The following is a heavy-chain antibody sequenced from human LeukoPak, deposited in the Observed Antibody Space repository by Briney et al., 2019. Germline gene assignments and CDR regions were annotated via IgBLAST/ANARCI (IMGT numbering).Heavy chain of an antibody. CDR1: GGSMTNNTFY. D-gene: IGHD3-10*01. V-gene: IGHV4-39*07. CDR3: ARVLIWFGQLQNWFDP. J-gene: IGHJ5*02. Sequence: PSETLSLTCTVSGGSMTNNTFYWGWIRQPPRQGLEWIGSIYHIGPTYYNPSLKSRVTISVDTSKNQFSLRLSSVTAADTAVYYCARVLIWFGQLQNWFDPWGPGTLVTVSS. CDR2: IYHIGPT.